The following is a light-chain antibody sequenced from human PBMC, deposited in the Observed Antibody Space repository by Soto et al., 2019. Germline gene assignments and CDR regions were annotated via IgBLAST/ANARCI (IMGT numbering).Light chain of an antibody. J-gene: IGLJ3*02. Sequence: QSVLTQPPSASGTPGQRVTISCSGSSSNIGSNTVNWYQQLPGTAPKLLIYSNNQRPSGVPDRFSGSKSGTSASLAISVLQSEDEADYYCAAWDDSLNGSWVFGGGTKVTVL. CDR1: SSNIGSNT. CDR2: SNN. CDR3: AAWDDSLNGSWV. V-gene: IGLV1-44*01.